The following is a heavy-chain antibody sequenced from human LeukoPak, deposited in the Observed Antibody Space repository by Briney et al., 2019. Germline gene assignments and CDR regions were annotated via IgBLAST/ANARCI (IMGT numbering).Heavy chain of an antibody. V-gene: IGHV1-69*06. D-gene: IGHD3-3*01. CDR3: ARTEHYDFWSGYYYA. CDR2: IIPIFGTA. J-gene: IGHJ4*02. Sequence: ASVKVSCKASGGTFSSYAISWVRQAPGQGLEWMGGIIPIFGTANYAQKFQGRVTITADKSTSTAYMELGSLRSEDTAVYYCARTEHYDFWSGYYYAWGQGTLVTVSS. CDR1: GGTFSSYA.